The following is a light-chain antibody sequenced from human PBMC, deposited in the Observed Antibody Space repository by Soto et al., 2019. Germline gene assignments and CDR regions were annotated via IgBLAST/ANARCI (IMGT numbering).Light chain of an antibody. J-gene: IGLJ1*01. CDR3: SSYTVSGSYV. Sequence: QSALTQPPSASGSPGQSVTISCTGTSSDVGGYDYVSWYQQHPGKAPKLIIYDVSKRPSGVSDRFSASKSGNMASLTISGLQAEDEADYYCSSYTVSGSYVFGTGTKVTVL. CDR1: SSDVGGYDY. V-gene: IGLV2-8*01. CDR2: DVS.